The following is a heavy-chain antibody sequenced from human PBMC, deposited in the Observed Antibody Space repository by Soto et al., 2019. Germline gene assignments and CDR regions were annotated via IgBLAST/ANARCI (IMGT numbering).Heavy chain of an antibody. Sequence: LSLTCAVYGGSFSGYYWSWIRQPPGKGLEWIGEINHSGSTNYNPSLKSRVTISVDTSKNQFSLKLSSVTAADTAVYYCASRSGGNDYWGQGTLATVSS. CDR2: INHSGST. V-gene: IGHV4-34*01. J-gene: IGHJ4*02. D-gene: IGHD3-3*01. CDR3: ASRSGGNDY. CDR1: GGSFSGYY.